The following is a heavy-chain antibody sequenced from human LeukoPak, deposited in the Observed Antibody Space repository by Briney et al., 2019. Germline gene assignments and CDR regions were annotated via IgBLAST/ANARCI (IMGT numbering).Heavy chain of an antibody. CDR1: GFTFSSYS. J-gene: IGHJ4*02. CDR3: ARYYYDSSGYYYFDY. CDR2: ISSSSRTI. D-gene: IGHD3-22*01. V-gene: IGHV3-48*01. Sequence: GGSLRLSCAASGFTFSSYSMNWVRQAPGKGLEWDSYISSSSRTIYYADSVMGRFTISRDNAKNSLYLQMSSLRAEDTAVYYCARYYYDSSGYYYFDYWGQGTLVTVSS.